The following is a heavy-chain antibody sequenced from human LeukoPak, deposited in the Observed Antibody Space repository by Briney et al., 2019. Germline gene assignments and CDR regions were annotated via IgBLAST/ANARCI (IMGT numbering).Heavy chain of an antibody. Sequence: SGTLSLTCAVSGGSISSSNWWSWVRQPPGKGLEWIGEIYHSGSTNYNPSLKSRVTISVDTSKNQFSLKLSSVTAADTAVYYCARGHRGPIAAVPRYFQHWGQGTLVTVSS. J-gene: IGHJ1*01. CDR3: ARGHRGPIAAVPRYFQH. V-gene: IGHV4-4*02. CDR2: IYHSGST. D-gene: IGHD6-13*01. CDR1: GGSISSSNW.